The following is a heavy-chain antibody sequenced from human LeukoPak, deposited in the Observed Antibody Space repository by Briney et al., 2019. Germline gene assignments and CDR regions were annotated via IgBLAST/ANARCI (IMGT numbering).Heavy chain of an antibody. V-gene: IGHV3-23*01. Sequence: GGSLRLSCAASGFTFNNYAMNWVRQAPGKGLEWVSSISGSGGNTYYADSVKGRFTISRDNSKNTLYLQMNSLRAEDTAVYYCAKEDYYDSSGYYPNWFDPWGQGTLVTVSS. CDR3: AKEDYYDSSGYYPNWFDP. CDR1: GFTFNNYA. J-gene: IGHJ5*02. CDR2: ISGSGGNT. D-gene: IGHD3-22*01.